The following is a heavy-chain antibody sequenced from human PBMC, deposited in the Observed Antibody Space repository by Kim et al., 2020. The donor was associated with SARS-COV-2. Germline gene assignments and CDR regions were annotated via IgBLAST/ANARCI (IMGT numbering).Heavy chain of an antibody. CDR1: GFIFNNYA. V-gene: IGHV3-9*01. CDR2: ISWNNDVI. J-gene: IGHJ4*02. D-gene: IGHD3-9*01. Sequence: GGSLRLSCAASGFIFNNYAMHWVRQRPDKGLEWVSSISWNNDVIGYADSVKGRFTISRDNARSSLFLQMRSLRPEDTAFYFCAKDRALIRQGLSTRYFDLTLDFWGKGIPVSVSS. CDR3: AKDRALIRQGLSTRYFDLTLDF.